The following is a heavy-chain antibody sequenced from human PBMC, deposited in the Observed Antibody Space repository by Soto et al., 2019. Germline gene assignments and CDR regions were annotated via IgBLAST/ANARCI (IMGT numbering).Heavy chain of an antibody. D-gene: IGHD6-19*01. V-gene: IGHV3-30*03. CDR3: ARDLRQYSSAWYGGLDH. CDR2: ISYDGSNE. Sequence: GGSLRLSCAASEFTFSSHGMHWVRQAPGKGPEWVAVISYDGSNEYYADSVKGRFTISRDNSKNTLYLQMNSLRPEDTAVYYCARDLRQYSSAWYGGLDHWGQGSLVTVSS. CDR1: EFTFSSHG. J-gene: IGHJ5*02.